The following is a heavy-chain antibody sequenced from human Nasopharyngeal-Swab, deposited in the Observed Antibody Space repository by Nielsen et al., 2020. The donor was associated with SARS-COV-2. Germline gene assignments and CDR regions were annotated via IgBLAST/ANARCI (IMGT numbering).Heavy chain of an antibody. J-gene: IGHJ4*02. CDR3: ARVGYYGSGIRYYFDY. D-gene: IGHD3-10*01. V-gene: IGHV1-2*04. CDR1: GYTFTGYY. Sequence: ASVKVSCKASGYTFTGYYMHWVRQAPGQGLEWMGWINPNSGGTNYAQKFQGWVTMTRDTSISTAYMELSRLRSDDTAVYYCARVGYYGSGIRYYFDYWGQGTLVTVSS. CDR2: INPNSGGT.